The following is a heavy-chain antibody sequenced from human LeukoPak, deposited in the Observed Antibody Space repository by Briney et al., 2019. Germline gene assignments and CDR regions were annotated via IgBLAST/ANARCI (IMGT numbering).Heavy chain of an antibody. CDR2: ISGSGGST. CDR3: ARVPYYYDSSGYSYFDY. Sequence: PGGSLRLSCAASGFTFSSYAMSWVRQAPGKGLEWVSAISGSGGSTYYADSVKGRFTISRDNSKNTLYLQMNSLRAEDTAVYYCARVPYYYDSSGYSYFDYWGQGTLVTVSS. D-gene: IGHD3-22*01. V-gene: IGHV3-23*01. CDR1: GFTFSSYA. J-gene: IGHJ4*02.